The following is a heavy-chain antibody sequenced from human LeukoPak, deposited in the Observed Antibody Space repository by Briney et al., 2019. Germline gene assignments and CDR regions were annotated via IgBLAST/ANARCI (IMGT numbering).Heavy chain of an antibody. V-gene: IGHV3-30*02. D-gene: IGHD1-26*01. Sequence: GGSLRLSCATSGFNFSSHGIHWVRQSPGKGLEWVAVIWYDGVNKYYGDSVKGRFTISRDNSKNTLYLQMNSLRVDETAVYYCAKVGGIGSYQFLDSWGQGTLVTVSS. J-gene: IGHJ4*02. CDR2: IWYDGVNK. CDR3: AKVGGIGSYQFLDS. CDR1: GFNFSSHG.